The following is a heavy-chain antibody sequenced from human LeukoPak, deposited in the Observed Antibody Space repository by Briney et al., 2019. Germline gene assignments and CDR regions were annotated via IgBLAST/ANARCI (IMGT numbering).Heavy chain of an antibody. CDR3: ARDIVPGHFDY. J-gene: IGHJ4*02. V-gene: IGHV4-38-2*02. CDR2: IGHSGTT. D-gene: IGHD3-16*02. Sequence: SETLCLTCAVSGYSISSGHYWGWIRQPPGKGLEWIGSIGHSGTTYYNPSLKSRVSISVDMSKNQFSLNLSSVTAADTAVYYCARDIVPGHFDYWGQGTLVTVSS. CDR1: GYSISSGHY.